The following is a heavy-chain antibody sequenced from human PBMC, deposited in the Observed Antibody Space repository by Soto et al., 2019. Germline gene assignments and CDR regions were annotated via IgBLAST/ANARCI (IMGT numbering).Heavy chain of an antibody. CDR1: GGSISSSSYY. J-gene: IGHJ4*02. Sequence: QLQLQESGPGLVKPSETLSLTCTVSGGSISSSSYYLGWIRQPPGKGLEWIGSIYYSGSTYYNPSLKSRVTISVDTSKNQFSLKLSSVTAADTAVYYCARQGPAFGGVIVIPTVFDYWGQGTLVTVSS. V-gene: IGHV4-39*01. CDR2: IYYSGST. D-gene: IGHD3-16*02. CDR3: ARQGPAFGGVIVIPTVFDY.